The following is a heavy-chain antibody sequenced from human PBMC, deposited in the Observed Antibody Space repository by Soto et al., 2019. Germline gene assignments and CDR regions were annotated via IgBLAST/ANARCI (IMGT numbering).Heavy chain of an antibody. V-gene: IGHV3-11*01. CDR1: GFTFSDYY. CDR3: ARIEAYGSGAYDGMDV. Sequence: GGSLRLSCAASGFTFSDYYMSWIRQAPGKGLEWVSYISSSGSTIYYADSVKGRFTISRDNAKNSLYLQMNSLRAEDTAVYYCARIEAYGSGAYDGMDVWGQGTTVTVSS. CDR2: ISSSGSTI. D-gene: IGHD3-10*01. J-gene: IGHJ6*02.